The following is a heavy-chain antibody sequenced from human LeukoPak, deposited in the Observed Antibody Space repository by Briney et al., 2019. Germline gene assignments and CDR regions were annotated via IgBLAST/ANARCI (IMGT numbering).Heavy chain of an antibody. Sequence: SETLSLTCTVSGYSISNGYYSGWIRQPPGKGLEWIGSIYHTGSTYYNPSLKSRVTISVDTSKNQFSLKVSSVTAADTAVYYCAAIQGSFDYWGQGTLVIVSS. CDR1: GYSISNGYY. CDR3: AAIQGSFDY. V-gene: IGHV4-38-2*02. J-gene: IGHJ4*02. CDR2: IYHTGST. D-gene: IGHD2-15*01.